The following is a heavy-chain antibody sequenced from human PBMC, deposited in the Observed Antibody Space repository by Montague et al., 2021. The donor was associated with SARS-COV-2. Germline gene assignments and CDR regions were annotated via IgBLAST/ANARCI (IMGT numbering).Heavy chain of an antibody. CDR2: IYHSGST. CDR1: GGSISSYY. V-gene: IGHV4-59*01. CDR3: ARGGGDSADYYYYAMDV. J-gene: IGHJ6*02. Sequence: SETLSLTCTVSGGSISSYYWSWIRQPPGKGLQWIGYIYHSGSTNCNTSLKSRVTISVDTSKNQFSLKLTSVTAADTAVYYCARGGGDSADYYYYAMDVWGQGTTVTVSS. D-gene: IGHD2-21*02.